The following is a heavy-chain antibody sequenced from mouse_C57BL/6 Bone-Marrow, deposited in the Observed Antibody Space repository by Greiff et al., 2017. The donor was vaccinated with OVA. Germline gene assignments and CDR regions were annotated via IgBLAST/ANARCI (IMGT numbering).Heavy chain of an antibody. CDR3: ARRGVYYDYLWYFDV. J-gene: IGHJ1*03. Sequence: VKLVESGPELVKPGASVKISCKASGYAFSSSWMNWVKQRPGKGLEWIGRIYPGDGDTNYNGKFKGKATLTADKSSSTAYMQLSSLTSEDSAVYCCARRGVYYDYLWYFDVWGTGTTVTVSS. CDR2: IYPGDGDT. CDR1: GYAFSSSW. V-gene: IGHV1-82*01. D-gene: IGHD2-4*01.